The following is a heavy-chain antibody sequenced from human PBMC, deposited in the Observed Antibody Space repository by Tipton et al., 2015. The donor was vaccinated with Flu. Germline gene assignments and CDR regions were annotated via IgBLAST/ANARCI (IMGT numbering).Heavy chain of an antibody. Sequence: TLSLTCVVSGYSINSGYCWTWIRQPPGKGLEWIGEINHTGSTNYNPSLKSRVTISVDTSKTQFSLKVTSLTAADTAVYYCARGSGFANAYLDSWGRGTLVTVSS. CDR3: ARGSGFANAYLDS. D-gene: IGHD6-19*01. V-gene: IGHV4-34*01. J-gene: IGHJ4*02. CDR2: INHTGST. CDR1: GYSINSGYC.